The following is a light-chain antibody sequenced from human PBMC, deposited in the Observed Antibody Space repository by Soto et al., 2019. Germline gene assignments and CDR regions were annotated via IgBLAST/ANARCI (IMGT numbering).Light chain of an antibody. CDR1: SSDVGGYNY. CDR2: EVS. J-gene: IGLJ1*01. CDR3: SSYTSISTLAV. V-gene: IGLV2-14*01. Sequence: QSALTQPASVSGSPGQSITISCTGTSSDVGGYNYVSWYQQHPGKAPKLMIYEVSNRPSGVSNRFSASKSGNTASLTISGLQAEDEADYYCSSYTSISTLAVFGTGTKVTVL.